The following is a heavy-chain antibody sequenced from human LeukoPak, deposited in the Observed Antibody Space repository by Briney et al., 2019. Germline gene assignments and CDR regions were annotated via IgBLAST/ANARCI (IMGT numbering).Heavy chain of an antibody. CDR2: LSGSGITT. CDR3: AKGIYSSGWSYFDY. J-gene: IGHJ4*01. V-gene: IGHV3-23*01. Sequence: GESLRLSCAASGFTFSNSAMSWVRQAPGKGLEWVSTLSGSGITTYYADSVKGQFTISRDNSKNTLYLQMNSLRAEDTAVYYCAKGIYSSGWSYFDYWGHGTLVTVSS. CDR1: GFTFSNSA. D-gene: IGHD6-19*01.